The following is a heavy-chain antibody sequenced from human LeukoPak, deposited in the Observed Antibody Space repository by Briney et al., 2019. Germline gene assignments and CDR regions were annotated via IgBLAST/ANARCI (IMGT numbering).Heavy chain of an antibody. J-gene: IGHJ4*02. CDR2: ISPGDSRT. Sequence: GESLKISCKASGYSFTTYWIGWVRQMPGKGLEWMGIISPGDSRTIYSPSFQGQLTISADKSINTASLQWSSLKTSDTAMYYCARHSSSSGWVLPECWGQGTLVTVSS. D-gene: IGHD6-19*01. CDR1: GYSFTTYW. CDR3: ARHSSSSGWVLPEC. V-gene: IGHV5-51*01.